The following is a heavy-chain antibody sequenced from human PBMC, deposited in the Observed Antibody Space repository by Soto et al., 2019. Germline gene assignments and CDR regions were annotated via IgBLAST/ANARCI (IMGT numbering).Heavy chain of an antibody. D-gene: IGHD3-16*01. CDR3: ARRARGTFHGFDI. Sequence: ASVKVSCKASGYPFINYYIHWVRQAPGQGLEWTGVINPSDGRTDRAQNFQGRVTVTRDTSTSTVYLELRNLTSQDTAVYYCARRARGTFHGFDIWGQGTMVTVSS. J-gene: IGHJ3*02. V-gene: IGHV1-46*01. CDR1: GYPFINYY. CDR2: INPSDGRT.